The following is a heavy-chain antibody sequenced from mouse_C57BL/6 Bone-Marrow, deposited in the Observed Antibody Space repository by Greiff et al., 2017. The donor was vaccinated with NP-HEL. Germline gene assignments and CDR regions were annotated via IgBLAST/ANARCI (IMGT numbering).Heavy chain of an antibody. CDR1: GFSLTSYG. Sequence: VKLMESGPGLVQPSQSLSITCTVSGFSLTSYGVHWVRQSPGKGLEWLGVIWSGGSTDYNAAFISRLSISKDNSKSQVFFKMNSLQADDTAIYYCARNSTHYGSSYWYFDVWGTGTTVTVSS. J-gene: IGHJ1*03. CDR2: IWSGGST. V-gene: IGHV2-2*01. D-gene: IGHD1-1*01. CDR3: ARNSTHYGSSYWYFDV.